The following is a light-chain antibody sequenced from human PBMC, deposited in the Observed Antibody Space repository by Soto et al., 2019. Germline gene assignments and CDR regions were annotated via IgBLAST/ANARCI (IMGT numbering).Light chain of an antibody. CDR2: AAY. V-gene: IGKV1-5*01. CDR1: QTISMW. Sequence: DIQMTQSPSTLSASVGDRVTITCRASQTISMWLAWYQQKPGKAPKLLIYAAYTLQSGVQSRFSGSGSGTEFTLTIRSLQPDDFATYYCKQYNSYSLTFGQGTKVDI. J-gene: IGKJ1*01. CDR3: KQYNSYSLT.